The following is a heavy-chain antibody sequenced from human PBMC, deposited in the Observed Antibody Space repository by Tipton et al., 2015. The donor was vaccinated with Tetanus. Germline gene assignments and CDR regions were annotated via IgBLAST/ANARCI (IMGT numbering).Heavy chain of an antibody. CDR3: ARGLPREPFYFDY. Sequence: GLVKPSETLSLTCTVSGDSVSGYYWSWIRQPPGKGLEWIGYVYYTGSTNHNPSLKSRVTISMDRSKNQISLQLTSVTAADTAVYYCARGLPREPFYFDYWGQGKQVSVSS. CDR1: GDSVSGYY. D-gene: IGHD1-26*01. V-gene: IGHV4-59*02. J-gene: IGHJ4*02. CDR2: VYYTGST.